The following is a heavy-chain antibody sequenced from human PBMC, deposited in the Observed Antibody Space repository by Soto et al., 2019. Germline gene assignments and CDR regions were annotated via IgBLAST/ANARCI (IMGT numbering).Heavy chain of an antibody. CDR1: GGSISSYY. V-gene: IGHV4-59*01. CDR3: AREAPSSGWPYFDY. CDR2: IYYSGST. D-gene: IGHD6-19*01. J-gene: IGHJ4*02. Sequence: QVQLQESGPGLVKPSETLSLTCTVSGGSISSYYWSWIRQPPGKGLEWIGYIYYSGSTNYNPSLKSRVTISVDTSKNQFSLKLSSVTAADTAVYYCAREAPSSGWPYFDYWGQGTLVTVSS.